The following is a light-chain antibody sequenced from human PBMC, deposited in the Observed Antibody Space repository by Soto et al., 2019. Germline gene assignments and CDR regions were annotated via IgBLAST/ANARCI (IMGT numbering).Light chain of an antibody. CDR1: QRIGRL. Sequence: DIQMTQSPSSLSASVGDTVTITCRASQRIGRLLSWYQQQPGKAPKLLIYDGFTLQGGVPSRFSGSGSGTAFTLTIGSLQPEDFTTYYCQQTDRPPFTFGPGTKVDVK. J-gene: IGKJ3*01. V-gene: IGKV1-39*01. CDR3: QQTDRPPFT. CDR2: DGF.